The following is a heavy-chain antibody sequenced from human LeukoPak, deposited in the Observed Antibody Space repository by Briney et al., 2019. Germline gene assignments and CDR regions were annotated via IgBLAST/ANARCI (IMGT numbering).Heavy chain of an antibody. CDR2: INHSGST. V-gene: IGHV4-34*01. Sequence: SETLSLTCTVSGGSISSYYWSWIRQPPGKGLEWIGEINHSGSTNYNPSLKSRVTISVDASKNQFSLKLTSVTAADTALYYCARLDRGVVINYYYSYMDVWGKGTTVTISS. CDR3: ARLDRGVVINYYYSYMDV. D-gene: IGHD3-10*01. CDR1: GGSISSYY. J-gene: IGHJ6*03.